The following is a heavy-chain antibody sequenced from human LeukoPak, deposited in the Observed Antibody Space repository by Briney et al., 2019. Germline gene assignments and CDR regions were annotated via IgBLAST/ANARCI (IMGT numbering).Heavy chain of an antibody. V-gene: IGHV4-34*01. Sequence: SETLSLTCAVYGGSFSGYYWSWIRQPPGKGLEWIGEINHSGSTNYNPSLKSRVTISVDTSKNQFSLKLSSVTAADTAVYYCASGLLAAAGDYWGQGTLVTVSS. J-gene: IGHJ4*02. CDR2: INHSGST. CDR1: GGSFSGYY. D-gene: IGHD6-13*01. CDR3: ASGLLAAAGDY.